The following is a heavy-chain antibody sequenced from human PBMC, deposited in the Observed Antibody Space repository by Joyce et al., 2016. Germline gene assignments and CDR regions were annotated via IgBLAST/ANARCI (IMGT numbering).Heavy chain of an antibody. CDR1: GGSLSSGGYS. CDR2: IYRSGNA. D-gene: IGHD2-2*01. Sequence: QLQLQESGSGLVEPSQTLSLTCAVSGGSLSSGGYSWSWIRPSPGKGLEWIGYIYRSGNAYYNPALKGRVTMSVDMSKNQCSLSLNSVTAADTAVYYCAGYETRTMSVFHIWGQGTVVAVSS. V-gene: IGHV4-30-2*06. J-gene: IGHJ3*02. CDR3: AGYETRTMSVFHI.